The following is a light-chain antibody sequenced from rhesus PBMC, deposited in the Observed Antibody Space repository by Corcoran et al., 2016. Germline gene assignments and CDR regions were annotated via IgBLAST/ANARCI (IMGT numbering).Light chain of an antibody. CDR1: QSLLSSNGYNY. V-gene: IGKV2-60*01. CDR3: MQALQTPRT. Sequence: DIVMTQTPLSLPVTLGEPASISCRSSQSLLSSNGYNYLNWYLQKPGQSPQLMIYYGSNRASRVPERFSGSGSGTDVTLKISRVEAEDVGVYYCMQALQTPRTFGQGTKVEIK. CDR2: YGS. J-gene: IGKJ1*01.